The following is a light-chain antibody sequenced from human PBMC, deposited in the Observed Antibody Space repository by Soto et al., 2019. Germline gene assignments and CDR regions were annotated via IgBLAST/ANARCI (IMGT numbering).Light chain of an antibody. CDR2: KAS. CDR1: QSIVVW. CDR3: QQYHSYPWT. J-gene: IGKJ1*01. V-gene: IGKV1-5*03. Sequence: DIQMTQSPSTLSASVGDRVTITCRASQSIVVWLAWYQQKPGKAPKLLIYKASTLESGVPSRFSGSGSGTEFTLTISSLQPDDFATYYCQQYHSYPWTFGQGAEVEIK.